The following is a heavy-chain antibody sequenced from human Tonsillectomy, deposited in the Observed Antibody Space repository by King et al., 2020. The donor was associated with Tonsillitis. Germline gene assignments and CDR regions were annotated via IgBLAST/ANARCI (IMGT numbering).Heavy chain of an antibody. CDR1: GASVSSGYH. CDR2: SS. D-gene: IGHD3-3*01. CDR3: ARDWGGYSAFDI. J-gene: IGHJ3*02. V-gene: IGHV4-31*03. Sequence: QLQESGPGLVKPSQTLSLTCTVSGASVSSGYHWSWIRQHPGKGLEWIGYSSYYNPSLESRVTITVDTSKNQIYLNLSSVTAADTAVYYCARDWGGYSAFDIWGRGTVVTVSS.